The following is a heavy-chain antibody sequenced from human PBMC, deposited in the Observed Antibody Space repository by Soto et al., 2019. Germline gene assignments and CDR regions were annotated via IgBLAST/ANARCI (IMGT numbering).Heavy chain of an antibody. Sequence: QLQLQESGSGLVKTSQTLSLTFAVSGGSISSGGYSWSWIRQPPGKGLEWIGYIYHIGSTYYNPSLMGLVTIPVYRTKNQFSLKLSSVTAADTAVYYCARVPGPWGQGTLVTVSS. CDR2: IYHIGST. D-gene: IGHD7-27*01. J-gene: IGHJ5*02. V-gene: IGHV4-30-2*01. CDR3: ARVPGP. CDR1: GGSISSGGYS.